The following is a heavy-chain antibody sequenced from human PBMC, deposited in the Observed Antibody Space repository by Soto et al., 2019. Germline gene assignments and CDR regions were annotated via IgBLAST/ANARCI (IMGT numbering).Heavy chain of an antibody. Sequence: QVQLVQSGAEVKKPGASVKVSCKASGYTFTSYDINWVRQATGQGLEWIGWMNPNSGNTGYAQKLQGRVTRTRNTSISTAYMELSSLRSEDTAVYYCARGQYDSSGYYYDYWGQGTLVTVSS. CDR2: MNPNSGNT. CDR1: GYTFTSYD. D-gene: IGHD3-22*01. J-gene: IGHJ4*02. V-gene: IGHV1-8*01. CDR3: ARGQYDSSGYYYDY.